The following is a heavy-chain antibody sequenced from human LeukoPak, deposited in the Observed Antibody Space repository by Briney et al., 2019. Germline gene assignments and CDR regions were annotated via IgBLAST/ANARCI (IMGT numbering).Heavy chain of an antibody. V-gene: IGHV4-59*01. CDR1: GGSISSYY. CDR2: IYYSGST. D-gene: IGHD3-16*02. Sequence: PSETLSLTCTVSGGSISSYYWSWIRQPPRKGLEWIGYIYYSGSTNYNPSLKSRVTISVDASKNQFSLKLGSVTAADTAVYYCASLGELSSDDYWRQGTLVTVSS. J-gene: IGHJ4*02. CDR3: ASLGELSSDDY.